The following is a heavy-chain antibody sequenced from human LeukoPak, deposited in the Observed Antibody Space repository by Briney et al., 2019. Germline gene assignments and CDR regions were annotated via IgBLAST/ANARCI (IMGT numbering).Heavy chain of an antibody. CDR1: GGSFSGYY. CDR2: IYYSGST. V-gene: IGHV4-59*08. J-gene: IGHJ5*02. D-gene: IGHD2-2*02. Sequence: SETLSLTCAVYGGSFSGYYWSWIRQPPGKGLEGIGYIYYSGSTNYNPSLKSRVTISVDTSKNQFSLKLSSVTAADTAVYYCARMGLGYCSSTICYTLWFDPWGQGTLVTVSS. CDR3: ARMGLGYCSSTICYTLWFDP.